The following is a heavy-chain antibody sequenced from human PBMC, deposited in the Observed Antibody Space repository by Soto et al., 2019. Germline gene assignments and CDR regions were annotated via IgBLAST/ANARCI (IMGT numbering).Heavy chain of an antibody. Sequence: ASVKVSCKASGYTFNTYSISWVRQAPGQGLEWMGWISGYNGDTHYARKFQGRVTMTTDTSTSTAYMELRSLRSDDTAVYYCARVPSFSTLDYWGQGSLVTVSS. CDR2: ISGYNGDT. CDR1: GYTFNTYS. V-gene: IGHV1-18*01. D-gene: IGHD4-4*01. CDR3: ARVPSFSTLDY. J-gene: IGHJ4*02.